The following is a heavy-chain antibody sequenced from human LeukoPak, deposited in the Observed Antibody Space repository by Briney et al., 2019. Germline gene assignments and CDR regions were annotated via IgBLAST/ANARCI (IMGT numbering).Heavy chain of an antibody. CDR2: MNPNSGNT. Sequence: GASVKVSCKASGYTFTSYDINWVRQATGQGLEWMGWMNPNSGNTGYAQKFQGRVTMTRNTSISTAYMELSSLRSEDTAVYYCARSGNQLLFAGYYYYGMDVWGQGTTVTVSS. D-gene: IGHD2-2*01. CDR3: ARSGNQLLFAGYYYYGMDV. CDR1: GYTFTSYD. V-gene: IGHV1-8*01. J-gene: IGHJ6*02.